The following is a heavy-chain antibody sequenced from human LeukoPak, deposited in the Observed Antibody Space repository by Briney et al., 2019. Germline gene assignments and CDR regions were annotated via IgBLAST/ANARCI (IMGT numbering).Heavy chain of an antibody. CDR3: ARAHPTDYYMDV. CDR1: GFTLSDYS. J-gene: IGHJ6*03. Sequence: GGSLRLSCVVSGFTLSDYSMNWVRQAPGKGLEWVSHISSSGSTTYYADSVKGRFTVSRDNAKNSLYLQMISLRAEDTAVYYCARAHPTDYYMDVWGQGTTVTVSS. CDR2: ISSSGSTT. V-gene: IGHV3-48*01.